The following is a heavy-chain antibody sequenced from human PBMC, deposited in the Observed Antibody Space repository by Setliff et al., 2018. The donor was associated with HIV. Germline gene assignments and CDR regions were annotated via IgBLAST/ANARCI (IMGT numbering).Heavy chain of an antibody. Sequence: ASVKVSCKASGYIFTSYGISWVRQAPGQGLEWMGWISTYNGHTDYAQKFQGRVTVTTDTSTETAYMELRSLRSDDTAVYYCARDMQQLVPGEHYYYMDVWGKGTTVTVSS. CDR2: ISTYNGHT. D-gene: IGHD6-13*01. CDR3: ARDMQQLVPGEHYYYMDV. J-gene: IGHJ6*03. CDR1: GYIFTSYG. V-gene: IGHV1-18*01.